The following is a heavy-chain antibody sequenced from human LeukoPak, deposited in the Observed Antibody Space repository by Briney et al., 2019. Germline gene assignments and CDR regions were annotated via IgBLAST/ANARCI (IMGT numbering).Heavy chain of an antibody. Sequence: PLGGSLRLSCAVSGITLSNYGMSWVRQAPGKGLEWVSAISGSGGSTYYADSVKGRFTISRDNSKNTLYLQMNSLRAEDTAVYYCAKGMIVVVPAAIGGDAFDIWGQGTMVTVSS. CDR1: GITLSNYG. CDR3: AKGMIVVVPAAIGGDAFDI. V-gene: IGHV3-23*01. CDR2: ISGSGGST. J-gene: IGHJ3*02. D-gene: IGHD2-2*02.